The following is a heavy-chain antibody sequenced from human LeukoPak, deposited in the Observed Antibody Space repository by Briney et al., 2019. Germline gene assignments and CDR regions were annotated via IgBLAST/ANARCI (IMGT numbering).Heavy chain of an antibody. V-gene: IGHV3-74*01. CDR2: INSDGSWT. Sequence: GGSLRLSCAASGNYWMHWVRQAPGKGLVWVSHINSDGSWTSYADSVKGRFTISKDNARNTVYLQMNSLRAEDTALYYCAKGVTMIVVLSPLDYWGQGTLVTVSS. CDR1: GNYW. D-gene: IGHD3-22*01. J-gene: IGHJ4*02. CDR3: AKGVTMIVVLSPLDY.